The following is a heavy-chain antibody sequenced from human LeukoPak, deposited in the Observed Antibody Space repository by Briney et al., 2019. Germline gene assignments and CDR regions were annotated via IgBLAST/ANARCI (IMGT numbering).Heavy chain of an antibody. J-gene: IGHJ4*02. CDR2: INSDGSST. Sequence: GGSLRLSCEASGFTFSSYWMHWVRQAPGKGLVWVSRINSDGSSTSYADSVKGRFTISRDNAKNTLYLQMNSLRAEDTAVYYCARREFYDSSGYPFDYWGQGTLVTVSS. CDR3: ARREFYDSSGYPFDY. D-gene: IGHD3-22*01. CDR1: GFTFSSYW. V-gene: IGHV3-74*01.